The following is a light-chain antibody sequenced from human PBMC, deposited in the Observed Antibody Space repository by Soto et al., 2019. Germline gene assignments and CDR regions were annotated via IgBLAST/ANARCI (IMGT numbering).Light chain of an antibody. CDR1: SGHSTYA. J-gene: IGLJ3*02. Sequence: QLVLTQSPSVSASLGAWVKLTCTLSSGHSTYAIAWHQQQPEKGPRFLMKINSDGSHSKGDGFFDRFSGSSSGAERHLTISGLQSEDEADYYCQSLGTGIQVFGGGTKLTVL. CDR2: INSDGSH. V-gene: IGLV4-69*01. CDR3: QSLGTGIQV.